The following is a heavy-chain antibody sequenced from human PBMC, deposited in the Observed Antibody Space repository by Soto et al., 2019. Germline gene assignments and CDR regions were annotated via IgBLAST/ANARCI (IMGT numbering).Heavy chain of an antibody. CDR3: ARHFYSSGWYAVDY. CDR2: IYYSGST. D-gene: IGHD6-19*01. V-gene: IGHV4-39*01. J-gene: IGHJ4*02. Sequence: QLQLQESGPGLVKPSETLSLTCTVSGGSISSSSYYWGWIRQPPGKGLEWIGSIYYSGSTYYNPSLKSRVTISVDTSKNQFSLKLSSVTAADTAVYYCARHFYSSGWYAVDYWGQGTLVTVSS. CDR1: GGSISSSSYY.